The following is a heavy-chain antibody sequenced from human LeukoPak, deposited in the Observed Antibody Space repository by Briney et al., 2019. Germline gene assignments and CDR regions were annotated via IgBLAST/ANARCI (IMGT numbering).Heavy chain of an antibody. CDR3: SKRGPNPCWHFFDH. J-gene: IGHJ5*02. D-gene: IGHD1-14*01. V-gene: IGHV3-23*01. CDR2: INEVGDDT. Sequence: PGGSLRLSCVVSGFTFSNYAMSWVRQTPARGLEWVSSINEVGDDTNYVDSVRGRFTVSRDNSKNTLYLQLNSLRAEDTALYYCSKRGPNPCWHFFDHWGPGTLVTVS. CDR1: GFTFSNYA.